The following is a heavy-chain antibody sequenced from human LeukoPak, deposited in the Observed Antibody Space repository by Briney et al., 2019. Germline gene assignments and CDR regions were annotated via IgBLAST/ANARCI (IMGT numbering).Heavy chain of an antibody. J-gene: IGHJ4*02. CDR1: GGSISSGGYS. D-gene: IGHD6-13*01. CDR3: ARLGSSSWYDY. V-gene: IGHV4-30-2*01. CDR2: IYHSGST. Sequence: SETLSLTCAVSGGSISSGGYSWSWIRQPPGKGLEWIGYIYHSGSTYYNPSLKSRVTISVATSKNQFSLKLSSVTAADTAVYYCARLGSSSWYDYWGPGTLVTVSS.